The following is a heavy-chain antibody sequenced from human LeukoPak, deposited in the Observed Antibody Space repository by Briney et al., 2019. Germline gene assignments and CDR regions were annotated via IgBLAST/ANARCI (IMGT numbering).Heavy chain of an antibody. J-gene: IGHJ4*02. CDR1: GFTFSSYA. D-gene: IGHD3-10*01. V-gene: IGHV3-23*01. Sequence: PGRSLRLSCAASGFTFSSYAMSWVRQAPGKGLEWVSAISGSGGSTYYADSVKGRFTISRDNSKNTLYLQMNSLRAEDTAVYYCAKNDGSGSYQTDWGQGTLVTVSS. CDR2: ISGSGGST. CDR3: AKNDGSGSYQTD.